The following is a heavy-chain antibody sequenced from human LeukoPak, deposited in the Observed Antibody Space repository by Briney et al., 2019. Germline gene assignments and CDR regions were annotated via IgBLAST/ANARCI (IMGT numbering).Heavy chain of an antibody. D-gene: IGHD3-10*01. Sequence: GGSLRLSCAASGFTFSSYGMHWVRQAPGKGLEWVAVISYDGSDKYYADSVKGRFTISRDNSKNTLYLQMNSLTAEDTAVYYCARDLAVYYYGSGSSPGDYWGQGTLVTVSS. V-gene: IGHV3-30*03. CDR2: ISYDGSDK. CDR3: ARDLAVYYYGSGSSPGDY. J-gene: IGHJ4*02. CDR1: GFTFSSYG.